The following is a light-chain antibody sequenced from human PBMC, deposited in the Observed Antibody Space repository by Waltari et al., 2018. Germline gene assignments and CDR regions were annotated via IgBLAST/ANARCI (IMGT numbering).Light chain of an antibody. CDR1: SSDVGSYNR. J-gene: IGLJ2*01. V-gene: IGLV2-18*02. CDR2: DVS. Sequence: QSALTQPPSVSGSPGQSVTISCTGTSSDVGSYNRVSWYQQPPGTAPKLMIYDVSNRPSGVPDRFSGSKSGNTASLTISGLQAEDEADYDCSSYTSSSTHVVFGGGTKLTVL. CDR3: SSYTSSSTHVV.